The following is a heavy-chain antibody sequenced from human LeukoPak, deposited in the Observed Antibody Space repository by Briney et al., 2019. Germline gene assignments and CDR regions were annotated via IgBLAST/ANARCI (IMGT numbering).Heavy chain of an antibody. CDR1: GFTFRDAG. D-gene: IGHD6-6*01. CDR3: AKDLPRGSSWYFDY. Sequence: GGSLRLSCAASGFTFRDAGMSWVRQAPGKGLEWVSVISNSGGITKYADSVKGRFTISRDNSKNTLYLQMNSLRAEDTAVYYCAKDLPRGSSWYFDYWGQGTLVTVSS. J-gene: IGHJ4*02. CDR2: ISNSGGIT. V-gene: IGHV3-23*01.